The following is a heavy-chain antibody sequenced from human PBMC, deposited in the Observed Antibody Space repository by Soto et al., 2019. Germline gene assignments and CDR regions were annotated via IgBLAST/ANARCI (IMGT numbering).Heavy chain of an antibody. Sequence: QVQLVQSGAEVRKPGASVKVSCKASGYTFTNHDINWVQQASGQGLEWMGWMNPDSGKTYYVEKFQGRVTMTRDTSTNTAYLELTSLKSDDTAVFYCAIYTTPFSYFDYWGQGSLVTVSS. CDR1: GYTFTNHD. CDR2: MNPDSGKT. V-gene: IGHV1-8*01. J-gene: IGHJ4*02. D-gene: IGHD4-4*01. CDR3: AIYTTPFSYFDY.